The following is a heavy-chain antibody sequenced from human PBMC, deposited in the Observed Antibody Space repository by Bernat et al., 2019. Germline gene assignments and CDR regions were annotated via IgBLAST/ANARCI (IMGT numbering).Heavy chain of an antibody. Sequence: QVQLQQWGAGLLKPSETLSLTCAVYGGSFSGYYWSWIRQSPGKGLEWIGEINHSGSTNYNPSLKSRVTISVDTSKNQFSLKLSSVTAADTAVYYCARLRWLQYHYFDYWGQGTLVTVSS. D-gene: IGHD5-24*01. CDR3: ARLRWLQYHYFDY. V-gene: IGHV4-34*01. CDR2: INHSGST. J-gene: IGHJ4*02. CDR1: GGSFSGYY.